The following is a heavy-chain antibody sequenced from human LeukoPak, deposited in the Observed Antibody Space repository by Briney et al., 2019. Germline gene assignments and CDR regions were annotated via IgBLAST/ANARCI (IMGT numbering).Heavy chain of an antibody. V-gene: IGHV3-7*01. CDR1: GVTFRGDL. CDR2: IKEDVGVI. Sequence: VGSPRLSCAASGVTFRGDLMSRGREVPGKGGEGGAHIKEDVGVIYYVDSVKGRVTISRENDKNSLYLQMNSLRAEDTAVYYCASTNRAEVLVGTGTDLAYQYYFDYWGQGTLVTVSS. CDR3: ASTNRAEVLVGTGTDLAYQYYFDY. J-gene: IGHJ4*02. D-gene: IGHD3-10*01.